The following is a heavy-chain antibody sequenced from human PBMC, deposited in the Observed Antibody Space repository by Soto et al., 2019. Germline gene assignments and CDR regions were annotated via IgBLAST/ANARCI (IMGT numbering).Heavy chain of an antibody. D-gene: IGHD2-2*01. J-gene: IGHJ4*02. CDR3: ATHSSTSYFDY. V-gene: IGHV1-69*06. Sequence: VASVQVSCKASGGTFSSCAISWVRQAPGQGLEWMGGIIPIFGTANYAQKFQGRVTITADKSTSTAYMELSSLRSEDTAVYYCATHSSTSYFDYWGQGTLVTVSS. CDR2: IIPIFGTA. CDR1: GGTFSSCA.